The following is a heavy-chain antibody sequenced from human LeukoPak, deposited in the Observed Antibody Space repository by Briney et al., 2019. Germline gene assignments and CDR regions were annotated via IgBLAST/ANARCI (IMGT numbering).Heavy chain of an antibody. J-gene: IGHJ4*02. CDR3: ARIGHEDYYFDY. CDR2: IYCSRST. Sequence: SETLSLTCTVSGCSISSYYWIWVRQPPGKGLEWIEYIYCSRSTNYNPPLTSRLTLSVDKSQTQSALKLSSVTAPDIAVYYCARIGHEDYYFDYWGRGTMVSVSS. V-gene: IGHV4-59*01. CDR1: GCSISSYY.